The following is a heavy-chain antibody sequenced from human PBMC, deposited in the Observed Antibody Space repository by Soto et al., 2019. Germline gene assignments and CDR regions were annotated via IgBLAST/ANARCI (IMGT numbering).Heavy chain of an antibody. Sequence: EVQLVESGGGLIQRGGSLRLSCAASGFTLSIYSLNWVRQAPRKGLEWLSYISGSSNTIYYADSVKGRFTISRDNAKNSLYLQINSLRDEDTAVYFCARGFDLQYGMDVWGQGTTVIVSS. J-gene: IGHJ6*02. CDR1: GFTLSIYS. V-gene: IGHV3-48*02. CDR2: ISGSSNTI. CDR3: ARGFDLQYGMDV. D-gene: IGHD3-10*01.